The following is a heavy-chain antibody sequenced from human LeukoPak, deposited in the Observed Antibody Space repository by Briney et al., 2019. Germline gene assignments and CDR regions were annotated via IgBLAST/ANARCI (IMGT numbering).Heavy chain of an antibody. Sequence: SQTLSLTCTVSGGSISSGDYYWSWIRQPPGKGLEWIGYIYYSGSTYYNPSLKSRVTISVDTSKNQFSLKLSSVTAAGTAVYYCARVALPYGSGSYYFDYWGQGTLVTVSS. CDR1: GGSISSGDYY. J-gene: IGHJ4*02. CDR2: IYYSGST. V-gene: IGHV4-30-4*01. CDR3: ARVALPYGSGSYYFDY. D-gene: IGHD3-10*01.